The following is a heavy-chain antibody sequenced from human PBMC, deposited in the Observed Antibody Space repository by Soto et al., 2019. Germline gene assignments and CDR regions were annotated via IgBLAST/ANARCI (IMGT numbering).Heavy chain of an antibody. CDR1: GFTFCSYW. CDR3: VTAVRGYNANGDL. CDR2: IKADGTEK. J-gene: IGHJ6*02. D-gene: IGHD5-12*01. Sequence: PGGSLRLSCVGSGFTFCSYWMGWVRQTPGKGLEWVATIKADGTEKYYVDSVKGRFTFSRDNAKTSVYLEMNSLRAEDTAVYYCVTAVRGYNANGDLWGQGTTVTVS. V-gene: IGHV3-7*03.